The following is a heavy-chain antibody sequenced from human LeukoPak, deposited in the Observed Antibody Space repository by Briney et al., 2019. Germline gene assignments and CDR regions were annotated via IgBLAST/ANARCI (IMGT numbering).Heavy chain of an antibody. J-gene: IGHJ6*02. CDR2: INSYNGDT. CDR1: GYNLLNYE. CDR3: ARKGEPKSSNRYYYYGMDV. D-gene: IGHD1-14*01. Sequence: ASVKVSCKASGYNLLNYEISWVRQAPGQGLERMGWINSYNGDTKYAQNFQGRVTMTTDTSTSIAHMELRSLISDDTAVYYCARKGEPKSSNRYYYYGMDVWGQGTTVTVSS. V-gene: IGHV1-18*01.